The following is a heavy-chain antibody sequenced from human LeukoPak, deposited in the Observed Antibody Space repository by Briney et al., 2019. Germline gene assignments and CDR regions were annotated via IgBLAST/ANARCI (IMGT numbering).Heavy chain of an antibody. CDR2: INPSGGST. CDR3: AREWGYVWGSYRSIYFDY. D-gene: IGHD3-16*02. CDR1: GYTFTSYY. J-gene: IGHJ4*02. Sequence: ASVKVSCKASGYTFTSYYMHWVRQAPGQGLEWMGIINPSGGSTSYAQKFQGRVTMTRDTSTSTAYMELRSLRSDDTAVYYCAREWGYVWGSYRSIYFDYWGQGTLVTVSS. V-gene: IGHV1-46*01.